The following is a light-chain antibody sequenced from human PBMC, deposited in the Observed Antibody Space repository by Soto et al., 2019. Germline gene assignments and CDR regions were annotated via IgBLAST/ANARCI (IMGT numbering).Light chain of an antibody. CDR3: GTWDSSLSHVV. CDR2: DNN. J-gene: IGLJ2*01. CDR1: SSNIGNNY. Sequence: QSVLTQPPSVSAAPGQKVTISCSGSSSNIGNNYVSWYQQLPGTAPKLLIYDNNKRPSGIPDRFSGSKSGTSATLGITGLQTGDEAEYYCGTWDSSLSHVVLGEGTKLTVL. V-gene: IGLV1-51*01.